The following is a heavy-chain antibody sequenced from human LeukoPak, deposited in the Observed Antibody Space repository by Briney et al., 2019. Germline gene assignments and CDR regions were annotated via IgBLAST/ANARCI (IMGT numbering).Heavy chain of an antibody. CDR1: GFTFSSYW. V-gene: IGHV3-7*01. Sequence: PGGSLRLSCAASGFTFSSYWMSWVPQAPGKGLEWVANIKQDGSEKYYVDSVKGRFTISRDNAKNSLYLQMNSLRAEDTAVYYCASGPYVQWLAPFDYWGQGTLVTVSS. CDR3: ASGPYVQWLAPFDY. CDR2: IKQDGSEK. D-gene: IGHD6-19*01. J-gene: IGHJ4*02.